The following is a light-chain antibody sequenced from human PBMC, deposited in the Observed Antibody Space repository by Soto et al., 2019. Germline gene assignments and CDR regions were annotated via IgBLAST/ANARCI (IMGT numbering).Light chain of an antibody. CDR2: GAS. CDR3: QQYNNWPWT. V-gene: IGKV3-15*01. CDR1: QNIRSS. J-gene: IGKJ1*01. Sequence: EVVMTQSPASLSASPGERVTLSCRASQNIRSSLAWYQQKPGQAPRLLIHGASTRATGFPARFSGSGSGTDFTLTISSLQSEDFAVYYCQQYNNWPWTFGQGTKVDIK.